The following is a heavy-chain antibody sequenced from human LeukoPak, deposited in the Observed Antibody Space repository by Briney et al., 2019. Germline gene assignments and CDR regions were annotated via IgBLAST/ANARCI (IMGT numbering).Heavy chain of an antibody. V-gene: IGHV4-61*05. Sequence: PSETLSLTCTVSGGSISSSYYYWSWIRQPPGKGLGWIGNIYYTGNTNYNPSLKSRVSISLDTSRNQFFLNLSSVTATDTAVYYCARSFGSKNAFDVWGQGTVVTVSS. D-gene: IGHD3-3*01. CDR2: IYYTGNT. CDR1: GGSISSSYYY. CDR3: ARSFGSKNAFDV. J-gene: IGHJ3*01.